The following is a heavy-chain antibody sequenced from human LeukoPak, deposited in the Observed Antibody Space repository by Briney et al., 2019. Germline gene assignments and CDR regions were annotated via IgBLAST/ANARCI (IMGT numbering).Heavy chain of an antibody. Sequence: ASVKVSCKASGYTFTSYDINWVRQATGQGLEWVGWMNPNSGNTGYAQKFQGRVTMTRNTSISTAYMELSSLRSEDTAVYYCARGHNVVVVAATQGIDYWGQGTLVTVSS. D-gene: IGHD2-15*01. J-gene: IGHJ4*02. CDR3: ARGHNVVVVAATQGIDY. CDR2: MNPNSGNT. CDR1: GYTFTSYD. V-gene: IGHV1-8*01.